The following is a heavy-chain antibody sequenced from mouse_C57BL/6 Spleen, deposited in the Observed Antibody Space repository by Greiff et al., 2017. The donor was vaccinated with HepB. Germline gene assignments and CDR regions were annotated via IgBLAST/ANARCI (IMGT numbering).Heavy chain of an antibody. CDR3: ARRDRTVDFDV. Sequence: QVTLKESGPGILQSSQTLSLTCSFSGFSLSTSGMGVSWIRQPSGKGLEWLAHIYWDDDKRYNPSLKSRLTISKDTSSNQVFLKITSVDTADTATYYCARRDRTVDFDVWGTGTTVTVSS. J-gene: IGHJ1*03. D-gene: IGHD1-1*01. CDR1: GFSLSTSGMG. CDR2: IYWDDDK. V-gene: IGHV8-12*01.